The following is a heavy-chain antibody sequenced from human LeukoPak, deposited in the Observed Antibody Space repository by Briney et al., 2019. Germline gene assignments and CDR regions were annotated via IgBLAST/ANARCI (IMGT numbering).Heavy chain of an antibody. J-gene: IGHJ4*02. CDR1: GFTFSSYS. Sequence: PGGSLRLSCAASGFTFSSYSMNWVRQAPGKGLEGGASISSSSSYIYYADSVKGRFTIPRDNAKNSLYLQMTSLRAEDTAVYYCARDYRLPPAFDYWGQGTLVTVSS. V-gene: IGHV3-21*01. CDR2: ISSSSSYI. CDR3: ARDYRLPPAFDY. D-gene: IGHD5-12*01.